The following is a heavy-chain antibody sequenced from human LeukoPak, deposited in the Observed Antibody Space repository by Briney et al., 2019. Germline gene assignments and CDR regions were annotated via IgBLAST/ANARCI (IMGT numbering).Heavy chain of an antibody. CDR1: VFTFSSYA. CDR2: ISGSGGST. J-gene: IGHJ4*02. Sequence: PGASLRLSCAASVFTFSSYAMTSVRQAPGKGLEWVSGISGSGGSTYYADSVKGRFTISRDNSKNTLYLQMNSLRAEDTAVYYCAKGLTIFGWGQGTLVTVSS. CDR3: AKGLTIFG. V-gene: IGHV3-23*01. D-gene: IGHD3-3*01.